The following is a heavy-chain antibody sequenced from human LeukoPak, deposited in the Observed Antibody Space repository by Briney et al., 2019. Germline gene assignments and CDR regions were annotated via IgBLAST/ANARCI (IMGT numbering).Heavy chain of an antibody. CDR1: GGSISSYY. V-gene: IGHV4-59*08. Sequence: SETLSLTCTVSGGSISSYYWSWIRQPPGKGLEWIGYIYYSGSTNYNPSLKSRVTISVDTSKNQFSLKLSSVTAADTAVYYCARLVTRGNTYLNYYYGMDVWGQGTTVTVSS. D-gene: IGHD2/OR15-2a*01. J-gene: IGHJ6*02. CDR3: ARLVTRGNTYLNYYYGMDV. CDR2: IYYSGST.